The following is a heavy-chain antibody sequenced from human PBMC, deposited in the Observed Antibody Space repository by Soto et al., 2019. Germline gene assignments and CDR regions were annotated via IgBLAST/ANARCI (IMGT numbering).Heavy chain of an antibody. CDR1: GYTFTSYD. Sequence: QVQLVQSGAEVKKPGASVKVSCKASGYTFTSYDINWVRQAPGQGLEWMGWMNPNSGNTGSAQKFQGRVTMTRNTSISTAYMELSSLRSEDTAVYYCARGINYYDSGDDAFDIWGHGTMVTVSS. J-gene: IGHJ3*02. V-gene: IGHV1-8*01. D-gene: IGHD3-10*01. CDR3: ARGINYYDSGDDAFDI. CDR2: MNPNSGNT.